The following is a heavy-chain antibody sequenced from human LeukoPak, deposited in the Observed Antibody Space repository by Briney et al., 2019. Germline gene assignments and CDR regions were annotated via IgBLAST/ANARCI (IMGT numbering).Heavy chain of an antibody. CDR2: ISSSGSTT. J-gene: IGHJ3*02. CDR1: GFTFSDYY. Sequence: GGSLRLSCAASGFTFSDYYMSWIRQAPGKGLEWVSYISSSGSTTYYADSVKGRFTISRDNAKNSLYLQMNSLRAEDTAVYYCAKGVPAYYDILTGFDAFDIWGQGTMVTVSS. V-gene: IGHV3-11*01. D-gene: IGHD3-9*01. CDR3: AKGVPAYYDILTGFDAFDI.